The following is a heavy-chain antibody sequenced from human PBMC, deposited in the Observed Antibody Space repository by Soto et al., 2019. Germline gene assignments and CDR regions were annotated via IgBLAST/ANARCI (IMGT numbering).Heavy chain of an antibody. CDR3: ARDGPYYGSGSYVAFQPFRSPKPPPDYYYGMDV. J-gene: IGHJ6*02. CDR1: GYTFTSYG. Sequence: QVQLVQSGAEVKKPGASVKVSCKASGYTFTSYGISWVRQAPGQGLEWMGWISAYNGNTNYAQKLQGRVTMTTDTSPSTAYMELRSLRSDDTAVYYCARDGPYYGSGSYVAFQPFRSPKPPPDYYYGMDVWGQGTTVTVSS. V-gene: IGHV1-18*01. D-gene: IGHD3-10*01. CDR2: ISAYNGNT.